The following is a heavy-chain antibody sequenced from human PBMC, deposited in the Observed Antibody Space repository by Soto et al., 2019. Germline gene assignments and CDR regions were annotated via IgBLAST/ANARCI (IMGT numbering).Heavy chain of an antibody. D-gene: IGHD2-21*01. CDR1: GYSFTAFY. CDR2: INPNSGGT. V-gene: IGHV1-2*02. Sequence: QVQLVQSGAEVEKPGASVKVSCKAAGYSFTAFYIHWVRQARGQGFEWLGWINPNSGGTYYSQKFRARGTLTRETSISKAYMELTGLSSDDTAVYYCARANSIRPYFYNMDVWGQGTTVTVSS. CDR3: ARANSIRPYFYNMDV. J-gene: IGHJ6*03.